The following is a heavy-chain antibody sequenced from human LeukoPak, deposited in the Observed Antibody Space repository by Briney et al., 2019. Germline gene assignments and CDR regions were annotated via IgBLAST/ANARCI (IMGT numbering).Heavy chain of an antibody. D-gene: IGHD3-3*01. CDR2: TSSSDAGT. J-gene: IGHJ3*01. CDR3: AKGRRFVADAFDL. Sequence: GGSLRLSCAASGFTFSSYSMNWVRQAPGKGLEWVAATSSSDAGTYHADSVRGRFTISRDNSKSTLYLQMISLRGDDTAVYYCAKGRRFVADAFDLWGQGTVVTVSS. CDR1: GFTFSSYS. V-gene: IGHV3-23*01.